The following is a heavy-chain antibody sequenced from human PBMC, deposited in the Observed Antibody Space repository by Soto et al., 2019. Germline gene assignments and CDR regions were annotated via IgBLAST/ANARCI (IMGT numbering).Heavy chain of an antibody. Sequence: PGGSLRLSCAASGFTFSSYSMNWVRQAPGKGLEWVSSISSSSYIYYADSVKGRFTISRDNAKNSLYLQMNSLRAEDTAVYYCARGVTGTYYYYYGMDVGGQGTTVTVSS. CDR1: GFTFSSYS. CDR3: ARGVTGTYYYYYGMDV. V-gene: IGHV3-21*01. J-gene: IGHJ6*02. D-gene: IGHD1-20*01. CDR2: ISSSSYI.